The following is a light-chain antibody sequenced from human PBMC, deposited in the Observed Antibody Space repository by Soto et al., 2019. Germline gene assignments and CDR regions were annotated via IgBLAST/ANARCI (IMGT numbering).Light chain of an antibody. V-gene: IGLV6-57*02. CDR1: SGSIASNY. J-gene: IGLJ3*02. Sequence: NFMLTQPHSVSESPGKTVTISCTCSSGSIASNYVQWYQQRPGSAPTTVIYEDNQRPSGVPDRFSGSIDSSSNSASLTISGLKTEDEADDYCQSYDSSNHWVFGGGTKVTVL. CDR3: QSYDSSNHWV. CDR2: EDN.